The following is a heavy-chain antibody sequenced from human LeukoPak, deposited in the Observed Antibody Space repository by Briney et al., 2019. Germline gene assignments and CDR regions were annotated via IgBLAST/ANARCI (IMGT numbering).Heavy chain of an antibody. D-gene: IGHD6-13*01. J-gene: IGHJ4*02. CDR1: GGSISSYY. CDR3: ARGIAAADTRPFDY. CDR2: IYTSGST. Sequence: ASETLSLTCTVSGGSISSYYWSWIRQPAGKGLEWIGRIYTSGSTDYNPSLKSRVTMSIDTSKNQFSLKLSSVTVADTAVYYCARGIAAADTRPFDYWGQGTLVTVSS. V-gene: IGHV4-4*07.